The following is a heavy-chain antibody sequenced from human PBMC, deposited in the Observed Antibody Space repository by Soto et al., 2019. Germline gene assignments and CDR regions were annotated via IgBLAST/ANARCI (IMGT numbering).Heavy chain of an antibody. V-gene: IGHV3-53*01. CDR1: GFTVSSNY. CDR2: IYRGGST. CDR3: ATVDTAMSYYFDY. Sequence: EVPLVESGGGLIQPGGSLRLSCAASGFTVSSNYMSWVRQAPGKGLEWVSVIYRGGSTYYADSVKGRFTISRDNSKNALYLQMTSLRAEDTAVYYCATVDTAMSYYFDYGGQGTLVTVSS. D-gene: IGHD5-18*01. J-gene: IGHJ4*02.